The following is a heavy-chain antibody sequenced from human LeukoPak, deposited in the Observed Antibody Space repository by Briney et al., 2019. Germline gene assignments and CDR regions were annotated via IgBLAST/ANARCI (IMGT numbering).Heavy chain of an antibody. CDR3: ARRLDWYFDL. D-gene: IGHD6-19*01. CDR1: GYTFTSYD. Sequence: ASVKVSCKASGYTFTSYDINWVRQATGQGLEWMGWMNPNSGNTGYAQKFQGRITMTRDTSTSTVYMELSSLRSEDMAVYYCARRLDWYFDLWGRGTLVTVSS. J-gene: IGHJ2*01. CDR2: MNPNSGNT. V-gene: IGHV1-8*01.